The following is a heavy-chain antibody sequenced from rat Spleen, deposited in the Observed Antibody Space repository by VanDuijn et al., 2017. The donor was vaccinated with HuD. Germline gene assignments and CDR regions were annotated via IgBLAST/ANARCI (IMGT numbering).Heavy chain of an antibody. CDR2: ISYDGSST. Sequence: EVQLVESDGGLVQPGRSLKLSCAASGFTFSDYYMAWVRQAPTKGLEWVATISYDGSSTYYRDSVKGRFTISRDNAKSTLYLQVDSLRSEDTATYYCVGAGYLRDLYFDFWGQGVMVTVSS. V-gene: IGHV5-29*01. D-gene: IGHD2-2*01. CDR3: VGAGYLRDLYFDF. CDR1: GFTFSDYY. J-gene: IGHJ2*01.